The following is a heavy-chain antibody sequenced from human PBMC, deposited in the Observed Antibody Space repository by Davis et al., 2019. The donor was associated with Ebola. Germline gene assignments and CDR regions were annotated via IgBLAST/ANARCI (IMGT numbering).Heavy chain of an antibody. D-gene: IGHD2-2*01. CDR2: ISDVGTYI. CDR3: ARDVVDAAIGGLDV. Sequence: GESLKISCAGSEFIFSDYSMSWVRQAPGKGLEWVSSISDVGTYISYSYSVRGRFTISRDNARNSLYLQMNSLRAEDTAVYYCARDVVDAAIGGLDVWGQGTTVTVSS. CDR1: EFIFSDYS. V-gene: IGHV3-21*01. J-gene: IGHJ6*02.